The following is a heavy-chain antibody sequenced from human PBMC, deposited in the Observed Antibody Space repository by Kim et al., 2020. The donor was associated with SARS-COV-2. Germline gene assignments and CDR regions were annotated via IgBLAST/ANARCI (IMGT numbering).Heavy chain of an antibody. Sequence: GGSLRLSCAASGFTVSGTYMSWVRQAPGKGLEWVSGIYTAGSTYYYESVERRFTISRDNYKNKLYLRMVNMRAADTAVDYYARRHCLTSFDWWLGSWGQ. J-gene: IGHJ4*02. CDR3: ARRHCLTSFDWWLGS. V-gene: IGHV3-53*01. CDR1: GFTVSGTY. CDR2: IYTAGST. D-gene: IGHD3-9*01.